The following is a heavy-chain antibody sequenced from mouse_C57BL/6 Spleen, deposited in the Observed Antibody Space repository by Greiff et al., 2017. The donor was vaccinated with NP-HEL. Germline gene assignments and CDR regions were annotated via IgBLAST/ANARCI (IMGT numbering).Heavy chain of an antibody. CDR2: ISSGSSTI. Sequence: EVKVVESGGGLVKPGGSLKLSCAASGFTFSDYGMHWVRQAPEKGLEWVAYISSGSSTIYYADTVKGRFTISRDNAKNTLFLQMTSLRSEDTAMYYCARDDYDMAWFAYWGQGTLVTVSA. J-gene: IGHJ3*01. CDR3: ARDDYDMAWFAY. CDR1: GFTFSDYG. D-gene: IGHD2-4*01. V-gene: IGHV5-17*01.